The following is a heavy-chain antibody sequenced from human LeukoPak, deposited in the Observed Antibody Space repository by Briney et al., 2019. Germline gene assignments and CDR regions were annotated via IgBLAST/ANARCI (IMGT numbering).Heavy chain of an antibody. V-gene: IGHV4-59*01. J-gene: IGHJ4*02. CDR2: IYYSGST. D-gene: IGHD3-9*01. CDR3: ARGSYDILTGYYTYYFDY. Sequence: SETLSLTCTVSGSSMSSYYWTWIRQPPGKGLEWIGYIYYSGSTNYNPSLKSRVTISVDTSKNQFSLKLSSVTAADTAVYYCARGSYDILTGYYTYYFDYWGQGTLVTVSS. CDR1: GSSMSSYY.